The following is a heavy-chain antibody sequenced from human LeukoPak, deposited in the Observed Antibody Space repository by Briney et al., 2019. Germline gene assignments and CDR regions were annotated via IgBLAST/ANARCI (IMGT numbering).Heavy chain of an antibody. CDR3: AKEGRSLYYFDY. J-gene: IGHJ4*02. CDR1: GFTFSSYG. V-gene: IGHV3-30*18. Sequence: QPGGSLRLSCAASGFTFSSYGMHWVRQAPGKGLEWVAVISYDGSNKYYADSVKGRLTIAKDNSKNTLYLQMNGLRAEDTAVYYCAKEGRSLYYFDYWGQGTLVTVSS. CDR2: ISYDGSNK.